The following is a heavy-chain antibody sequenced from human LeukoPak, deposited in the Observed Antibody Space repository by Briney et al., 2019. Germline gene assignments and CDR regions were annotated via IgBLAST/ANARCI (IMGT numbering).Heavy chain of an antibody. CDR3: ARGVRWDFYYYYYGMGV. CDR2: INPNSGGT. J-gene: IGHJ6*02. V-gene: IGHV1-2*02. Sequence: ASVKVSCKATGYTFTGYYMHWVRQAPGQGLEWMGWINPNSGGTNYAQKFQGRVTMTRDTSISTAYMELSRLRSDDTAVYYCARGVRWDFYYYYYGMGVWGQGTTVTVSS. D-gene: IGHD1-26*01. CDR1: GYTFTGYY.